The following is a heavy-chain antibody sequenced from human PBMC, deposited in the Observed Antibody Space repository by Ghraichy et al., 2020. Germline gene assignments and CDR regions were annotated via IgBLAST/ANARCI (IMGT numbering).Heavy chain of an antibody. Sequence: GESLNISCVASGFSFRHSWMNWVRQAPGQGLEWLANLKMDGRDKDYVDSVKGRFAISSDNAKNSLFLQMNSLRAGDTSVYYCVRGTPLPGLDIWGRGTLV. J-gene: IGHJ3*02. CDR3: VRGTPLPGLDI. D-gene: IGHD4-23*01. V-gene: IGHV3-7*03. CDR1: GFSFRHSW. CDR2: LKMDGRDK.